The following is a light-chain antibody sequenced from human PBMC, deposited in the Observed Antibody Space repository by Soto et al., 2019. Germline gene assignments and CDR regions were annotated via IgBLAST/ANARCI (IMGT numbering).Light chain of an antibody. J-gene: IGKJ2*01. V-gene: IGKV1-9*01. CDR3: QQLNSYPYT. CDR2: AAS. Sequence: IQLTQSPSSLSASVGDRVTIACRASQGISSYLAWYQQKPGKAPNLLIYAASTLQSGVPSRFSGSGSGTDFTLTISSLQPEDFATYYCQQLNSYPYTFGQGTTLEIK. CDR1: QGISSY.